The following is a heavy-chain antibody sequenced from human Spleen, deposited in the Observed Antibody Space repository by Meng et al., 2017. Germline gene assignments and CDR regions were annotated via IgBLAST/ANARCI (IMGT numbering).Heavy chain of an antibody. D-gene: IGHD2-21*01. CDR2: VSWNGSRT. CDR3: TRFETAVYYSSGGDV. CDR1: GFTFSNSD. Sequence: GESLKISCAASGFTFSNSDMNWVHQAPGKGLEWVSGVSWNGSRTHYADSVKGRFIISRDNSRNTLYLQTNSLRAEDTALYYCTRFETAVYYSSGGDVWGQGTTVTVSS. V-gene: IGHV3-35*01. J-gene: IGHJ6*02.